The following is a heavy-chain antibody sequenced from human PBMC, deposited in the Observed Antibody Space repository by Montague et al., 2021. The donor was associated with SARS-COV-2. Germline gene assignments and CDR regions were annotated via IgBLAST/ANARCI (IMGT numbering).Heavy chain of an antibody. D-gene: IGHD3-9*01. CDR1: GFTFSSYA. J-gene: IGHJ4*02. V-gene: IGHV3-23*01. CDR3: AKATWVLTVASLDY. Sequence: SLRLSCEASGFTFSSYAMSWVRQAPGKGLEWVSAISGSGGSTYYSDSVKGRFTISRDNSKNTLYLQMNSLRAEDTAVYYCAKATWVLTVASLDYWGQGTLVTVSS. CDR2: ISGSGGST.